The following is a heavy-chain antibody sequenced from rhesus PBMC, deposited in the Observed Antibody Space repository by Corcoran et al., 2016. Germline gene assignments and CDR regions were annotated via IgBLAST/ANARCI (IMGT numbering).Heavy chain of an antibody. CDR3: ARHRSTGSSPYWYFDI. V-gene: IGHV4-99*01. CDR2: IIGSRGSS. J-gene: IGHJ2*01. CDR1: GYSISSGYY. D-gene: IGHD4-29*01. Sequence: QVQLQESGPGLVKPSETLSLTCAVSGYSISSGYYWGWIRQPPGTGLAYIGYIIGSRGSSYCTPSLKSRVTISKDSSQNQFSLKLSSVTAADTDVYYCARHRSTGSSPYWYFDIWGPGTPITISS.